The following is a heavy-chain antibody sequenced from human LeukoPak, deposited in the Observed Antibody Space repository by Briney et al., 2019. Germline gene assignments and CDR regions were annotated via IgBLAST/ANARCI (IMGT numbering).Heavy chain of an antibody. CDR1: GYTFTSYD. J-gene: IGHJ4*02. CDR3: AREPQWVLLYYFDY. V-gene: IGHV1-2*02. Sequence: ASVKVSCKASGYTFTSYDINWVRQATGQGLEWMGWINPNSGGTNYAQKFQGRVTMTRDTSISTAYMELSRPRSDDTAVYYCAREPQWVLLYYFDYWGQGTLGTASS. CDR2: INPNSGGT. D-gene: IGHD1-26*01.